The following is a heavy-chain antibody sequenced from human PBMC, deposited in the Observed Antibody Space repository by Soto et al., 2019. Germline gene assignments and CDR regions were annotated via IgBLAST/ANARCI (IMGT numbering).Heavy chain of an antibody. J-gene: IGHJ4*02. Sequence: EVQLLESGGGLAQPGGSLTLSCAASGFTFSSYAMHWVRQAPGRGLEWVSTISGSGINIYYADSVQGRFIISRDNSQNTLCLQMSSLRVEDATKYYGAKDAFGGASDYGGQGTQVTVS. CDR1: GFTFSSYA. CDR3: AKDAFGGASDY. V-gene: IGHV3-23*01. D-gene: IGHD3-3*01. CDR2: ISGSGINI.